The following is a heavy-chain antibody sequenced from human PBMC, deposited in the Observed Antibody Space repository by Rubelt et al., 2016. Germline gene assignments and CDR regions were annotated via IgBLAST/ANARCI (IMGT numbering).Heavy chain of an antibody. J-gene: IGHJ4*02. Sequence: GSGYFFSNYWVAWVRQMPGKGLESVGIIHPSDSDTRYSPSFEGQVTMSVDKSKNIAYLQWTSLKASDTAMYFCARLSGGTHYWGQGTLVTVSS. CDR3: ARLSGGTHY. CDR1: GYFFSNYW. D-gene: IGHD1-1*01. V-gene: IGHV5-51*01. CDR2: IHPSDSDT.